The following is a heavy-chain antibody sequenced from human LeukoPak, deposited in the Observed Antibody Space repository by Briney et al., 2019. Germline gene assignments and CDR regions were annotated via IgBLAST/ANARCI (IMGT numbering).Heavy chain of an antibody. CDR2: ISGIGRTT. V-gene: IGHV3-23*01. J-gene: IGHJ6*03. CDR3: AKTTPGVAVAGKNYYYYYRDG. D-gene: IGHD6-19*01. Sequence: PGGSLRLSCAASGFNFNIYPMTWVRQAPGKGLEWVSSISGIGRTTYYADSVKGRFTIYRDNSKNTLYLQMNILRAEDTAVYYCAKTTPGVAVAGKNYYYYYRDGWGKGTTVTIS. CDR1: GFNFNIYP.